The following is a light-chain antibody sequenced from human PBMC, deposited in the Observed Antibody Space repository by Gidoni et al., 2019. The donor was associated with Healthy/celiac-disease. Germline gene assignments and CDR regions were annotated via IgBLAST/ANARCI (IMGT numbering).Light chain of an antibody. J-gene: IGLJ1*01. V-gene: IGLV2-11*01. CDR1: SSDVGGYNY. CDR2: DFS. CDR3: WSYAGSYPPYV. Sequence: QSALTQPRSVSGSPGQSVTIACTGTSSDVGGYNYVPWYQQHPGKAPKLLIYDFSKRPSGVPDRFSGSKSGTSASLTISGLQAEDEADYYCWSYAGSYPPYVFGTGTKVTVL.